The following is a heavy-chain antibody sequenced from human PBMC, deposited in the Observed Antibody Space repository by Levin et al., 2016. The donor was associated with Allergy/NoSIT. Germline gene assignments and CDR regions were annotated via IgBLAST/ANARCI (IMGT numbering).Heavy chain of an antibody. CDR2: INPNSGGT. D-gene: IGHD1-20*01. J-gene: IGHJ4*02. CDR3: ARLWVSITGTQSDY. Sequence: WVRQAPGQGLEWMGWINPNSGGTNYAQKFQGRVTMTRDTSISTAYMELSRLRSDDTAVYYCARLWVSITGTQSDYWGQGTLVTVSS. V-gene: IGHV1-2*02.